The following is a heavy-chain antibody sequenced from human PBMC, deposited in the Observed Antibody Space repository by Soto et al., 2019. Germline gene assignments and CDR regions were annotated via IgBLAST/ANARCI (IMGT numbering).Heavy chain of an antibody. CDR3: AKVGIGSFSHKHLFEH. CDR2: ISGSADSS. CDR1: GFTFSSFG. V-gene: IGHV3-23*01. J-gene: IGHJ4*02. Sequence: PGGSLRLSCTASGFTFSSFGMAWVRQAPGKGLEWVSAISGSADSSYYADSVKGRFTISRDNPKNTLYLQMDSLRAEDTGVYFCAKVGIGSFSHKHLFEHWGQGTQVTVSS. D-gene: IGHD2-2*03.